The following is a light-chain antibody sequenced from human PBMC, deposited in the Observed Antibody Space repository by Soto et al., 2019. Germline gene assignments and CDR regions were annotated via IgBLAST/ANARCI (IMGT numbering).Light chain of an antibody. CDR1: QDIAIY. J-gene: IGKJ4*02. CDR2: AAS. Sequence: IQLTQSPSSLSASVGDRVTITCRASQDIAIYLAWYQQKPVEAPKLLIYAASTLYGGVPSRFSGSGSGTDFARTITSLQAEDFATYYCQQLRMYPSTFGGGTKVEIK. CDR3: QQLRMYPST. V-gene: IGKV1-9*01.